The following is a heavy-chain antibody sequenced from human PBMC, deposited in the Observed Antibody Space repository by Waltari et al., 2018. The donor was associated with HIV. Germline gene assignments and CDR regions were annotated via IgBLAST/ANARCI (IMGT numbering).Heavy chain of an antibody. CDR1: GFTFSSYW. Sequence: EVQLVESEGGLVQPGGSMRLSCAASGFTFSSYWMSWARQAPGKGLEWVANIKQDGSEKDYVDSVNGRFTISRDNAENSLYLQMNSLRAEDTAVYYCARGGFYGSGSKVNWGQGTLVTVSS. CDR2: IKQDGSEK. CDR3: ARGGFYGSGSKVN. V-gene: IGHV3-7*04. D-gene: IGHD3-10*01. J-gene: IGHJ4*02.